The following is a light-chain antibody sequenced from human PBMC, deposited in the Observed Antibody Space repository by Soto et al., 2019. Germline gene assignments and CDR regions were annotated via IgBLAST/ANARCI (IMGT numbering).Light chain of an antibody. Sequence: DIQMTQSPSTLSASVGDRVTITCRSSQNIRNWLAWYQQKPGNAPKLLIYTASTFASGVPSRFSGSGSGTEFTLTISSLPPDDFATYYCQQYDSYWTFGPGTKVE. CDR2: TAS. V-gene: IGKV1-5*03. J-gene: IGKJ1*01. CDR3: QQYDSYWT. CDR1: QNIRNW.